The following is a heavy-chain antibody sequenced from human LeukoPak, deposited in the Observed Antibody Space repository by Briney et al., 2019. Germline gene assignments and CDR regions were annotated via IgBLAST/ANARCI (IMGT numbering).Heavy chain of an antibody. CDR2: IYYSGST. CDR1: GGSISSYY. J-gene: IGHJ5*02. CDR3: ASKSYYGSGSPGGVWFDP. V-gene: IGHV4-59*12. D-gene: IGHD3-10*01. Sequence: SETLSLTCTVSGGSISSYYWSWIRQPPGKGLEWIGYIYYSGSTNYNPSLKSRVTISVDTSKNQFSLKLSSVTAADTAVYYCASKSYYGSGSPGGVWFDPWGQGTLVTVSS.